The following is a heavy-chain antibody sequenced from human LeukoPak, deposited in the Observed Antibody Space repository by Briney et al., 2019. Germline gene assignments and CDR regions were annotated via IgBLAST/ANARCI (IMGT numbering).Heavy chain of an antibody. CDR2: INHSGST. CDR1: GGSFSGYY. CDR3: ARGLGIFGVVYFDY. Sequence: PSETLSLTCAVYGGSFSGYYWSWIRQPPGKGLEWIGEINHSGSTNYNPSLKSRVTISVDTSKNQFSLKLFSVTAADTAVYYCARGLGIFGVVYFDYWGQGTLVTVSS. V-gene: IGHV4-34*01. J-gene: IGHJ4*02. D-gene: IGHD3-3*01.